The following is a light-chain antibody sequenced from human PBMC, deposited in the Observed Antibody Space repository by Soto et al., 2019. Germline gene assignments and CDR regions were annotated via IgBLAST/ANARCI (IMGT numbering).Light chain of an antibody. J-gene: IGLJ1*01. CDR1: SSNIGSYT. V-gene: IGLV1-44*01. CDR3: AAWDDSLNGLDV. CDR2: SNN. Sequence: QSVLTQPPSASGTPGQRVTISCSGSSSNIGSYTVNWYQQLPGTAPKLFIYSNNQRPSGVPDRFSGSKSGTSASLAISGLQSEDEADYYCAAWDDSLNGLDVFGTGTKVTVL.